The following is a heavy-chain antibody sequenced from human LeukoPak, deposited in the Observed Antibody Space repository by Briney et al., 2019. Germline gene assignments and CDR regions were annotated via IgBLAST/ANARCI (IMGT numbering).Heavy chain of an antibody. CDR3: ARDGEYLSYYYYMDV. V-gene: IGHV1-46*01. Sequence: ASVKVSCKASGYTFTSYYMHWVRQAPGQGLEWMGMINPSSGRTSYAQKFQGRVTMTSDTSTSTVYMEVSSLRSEDTALYYCARDGEYLSYYYYMDVWGKGTTVTISS. CDR1: GYTFTSYY. J-gene: IGHJ6*03. D-gene: IGHD4-17*01. CDR2: INPSSGRT.